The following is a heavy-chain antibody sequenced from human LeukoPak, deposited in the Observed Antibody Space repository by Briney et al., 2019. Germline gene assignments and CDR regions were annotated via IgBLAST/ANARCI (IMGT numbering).Heavy chain of an antibody. CDR1: GFTFSDYY. CDR2: ISSSSSYT. J-gene: IGHJ2*01. V-gene: IGHV3-11*06. Sequence: GGSLRLSCAASGFTFSDYYMSWIRQAPGKGLEWVSYISSSSSYTNYADSVKGRFTISRDNAKNSLYLQMNSLRAEDTAVYYCGRWGHDSGCFDLWGRGTLVTVSS. CDR3: GRWGHDSGCFDL. D-gene: IGHD2-15*01.